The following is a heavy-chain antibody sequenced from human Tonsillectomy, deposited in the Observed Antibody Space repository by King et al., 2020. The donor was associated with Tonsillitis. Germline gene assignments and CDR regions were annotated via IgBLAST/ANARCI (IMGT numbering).Heavy chain of an antibody. Sequence: VQLVESGGGLIQPGGSLRLSCAASGFTVSSNYMSWVRQAPGKGLEWVSIIYSSDNTYYADSVKGRFTISRDNSKNTLYLQMNSLRAEDTAVFYCARVHGDPPNVDYWGQGTLLTVSS. CDR1: GFTVSSNY. V-gene: IGHV3-53*01. CDR3: ARVHGDPPNVDY. J-gene: IGHJ4*02. D-gene: IGHD4-17*01. CDR2: IYSSDNT.